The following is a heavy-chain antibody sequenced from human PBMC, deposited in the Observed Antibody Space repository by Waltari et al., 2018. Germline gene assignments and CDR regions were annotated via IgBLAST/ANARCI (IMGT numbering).Heavy chain of an antibody. CDR2: INPDGTIT. J-gene: IGHJ4*02. CDR1: GFTFSNYW. V-gene: IGHV3-74*01. Sequence: VQLLESGGGLIQPGGSLRLSCVASGFTFSNYWMHWVRQTPGKGLVWVSRINPDGTITTCADSVKGRFTIFRDNAKKTLYLQMNSLTVDDTAVYYCARGMGDYWGQGIRITVSS. CDR3: ARGMGDY.